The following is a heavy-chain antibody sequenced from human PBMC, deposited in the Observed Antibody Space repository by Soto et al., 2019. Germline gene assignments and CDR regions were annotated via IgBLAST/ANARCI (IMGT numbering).Heavy chain of an antibody. J-gene: IGHJ5*02. CDR1: EFTFSNYW. Sequence: GSLRLSCAASEFTFSNYWMHWVRQAPRKGLVWVSRINSDGSSTSYAASVKGRFTISRDNAKNTLYLQMNSLRVEDTAVYYCARDRGTETTYWFDPWGQGTVVTVSS. D-gene: IGHD4-4*01. V-gene: IGHV3-74*01. CDR3: ARDRGTETTYWFDP. CDR2: INSDGSST.